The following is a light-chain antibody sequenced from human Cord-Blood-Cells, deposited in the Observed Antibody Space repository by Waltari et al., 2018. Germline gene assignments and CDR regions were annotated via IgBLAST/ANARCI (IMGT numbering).Light chain of an antibody. CDR1: QGISSW. Sequence: DIQMTQSPSTLSASVGDRVTITCRASQGISSWLAWYQQKPGKAPKLLIYDASSLESGVPSRFSGSGSGTEFTLTISSLQPDDFATYYCQQYNGYWTFGQGTKVEIK. CDR2: DAS. V-gene: IGKV1-5*01. CDR3: QQYNGYWT. J-gene: IGKJ1*01.